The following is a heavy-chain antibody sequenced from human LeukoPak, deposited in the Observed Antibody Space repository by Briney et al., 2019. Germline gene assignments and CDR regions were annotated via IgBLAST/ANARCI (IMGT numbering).Heavy chain of an antibody. J-gene: IGHJ2*01. CDR2: ISGSGGST. Sequence: GGSLRLSCAASGFTFSSYAMSWVRQAPGKGLEWVSAISGSGGSTYYADSVKGRFTISRDNSKNTLYLQMNSLRAEDTAVYYCARVHCGGDCTIYWYFDLWGQGTLVTVSS. CDR3: ARVHCGGDCTIYWYFDL. D-gene: IGHD2-21*01. V-gene: IGHV3-23*01. CDR1: GFTFSSYA.